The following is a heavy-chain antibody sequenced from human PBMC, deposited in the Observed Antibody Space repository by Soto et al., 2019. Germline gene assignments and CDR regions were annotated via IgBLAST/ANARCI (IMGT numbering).Heavy chain of an antibody. Sequence: QITLKESGPALVEPTQTLTLTCSFSGFSLSNSGVGVGWFRQAPGKALECLGIIYWDNDRRYNPSLKDRLNIAKDTSKNQVVVTITYMEPVDTGTYYCAHRVSYSAAGDVGWFDSWGQGTPVTVS. CDR1: GFSLSNSGVG. CDR3: AHRVSYSAAGDVGWFDS. CDR2: IYWDNDR. J-gene: IGHJ5*01. V-gene: IGHV2-5*02. D-gene: IGHD3-10*01.